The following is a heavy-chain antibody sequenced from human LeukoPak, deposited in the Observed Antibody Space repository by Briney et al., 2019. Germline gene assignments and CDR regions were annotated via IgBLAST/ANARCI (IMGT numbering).Heavy chain of an antibody. CDR3: ARAGYSSGWPAGFDY. Sequence: AGGSLRLSCAASGFTFSSYDMHWVRQATGKGLEWVSAIGTAGDTYYPGSVKGRFTISRGNAKNSSYLQMNSLRAGDTAVYYCARAGYSSGWPAGFDYWGQGTLVTVSS. CDR1: GFTFSSYD. V-gene: IGHV3-13*01. D-gene: IGHD6-19*01. J-gene: IGHJ4*02. CDR2: IGTAGDT.